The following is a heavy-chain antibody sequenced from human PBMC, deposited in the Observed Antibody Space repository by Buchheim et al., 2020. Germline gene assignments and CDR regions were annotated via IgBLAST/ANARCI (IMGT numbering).Heavy chain of an antibody. Sequence: QVQLQESGPGLVKPSGNLSLTCAVSGGSISSYNWWSWVRQPPGKGLEWIGEIYHSGSTNYNPSLKSRVIKSIDKSKNQFSLNLTSMTAADTATYYCARGRLRVFYGMDVWGQGT. CDR2: IYHSGST. CDR1: GGSISSYNW. V-gene: IGHV4-4*02. J-gene: IGHJ6*01. D-gene: IGHD4-17*01. CDR3: ARGRLRVFYGMDV.